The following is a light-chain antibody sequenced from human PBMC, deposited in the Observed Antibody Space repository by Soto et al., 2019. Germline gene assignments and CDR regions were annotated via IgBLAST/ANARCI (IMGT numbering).Light chain of an antibody. V-gene: IGLV4-69*01. Sequence: QPVLTQSPSASASLGASVKLTCTLSSGHSSYAISWHQQQPEKGPRYLMKLNSDGSHSKGDGIPDRFSGSSSGAERYLTISSLQSEDEADYYCQNWGTGIQVFGGGTKLTVL. CDR2: LNSDGSH. CDR3: QNWGTGIQV. J-gene: IGLJ2*01. CDR1: SGHSSYA.